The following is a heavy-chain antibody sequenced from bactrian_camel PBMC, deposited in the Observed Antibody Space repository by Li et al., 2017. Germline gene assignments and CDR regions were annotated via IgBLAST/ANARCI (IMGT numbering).Heavy chain of an antibody. CDR3: AAGKERETCMEWVFSGKPPGMTEFAY. D-gene: IGHD1*01. V-gene: IGHV3S57*01. J-gene: IGHJ6*01. CDR1: GGTYSRYC. CDR2: IDNEGRT. Sequence: VESGGGSVQAGGSLRLSCEVSGGTYSRYCMGWFRMAPGKAREAIAGIDNEGRTTYADSVQGRFIISKDYAKNILYLQMNSLKPEDSAMYYCAAGKERETCMEWVFSGKPPGMTEFAYWGQGTQVTVS.